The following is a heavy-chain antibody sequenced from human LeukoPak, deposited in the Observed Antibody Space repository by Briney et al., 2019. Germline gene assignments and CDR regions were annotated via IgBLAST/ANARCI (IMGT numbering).Heavy chain of an antibody. CDR1: GLTFTAHY. Sequence: PGGSQSLSCPASGLTFTAHYMSWIRQAPGKGLEWVSYSSSGSTYTNDADAVEGRFTITRDNAKNSLYLQMNSLRAEDAAVYYCARDRPDRGSHGGDYWGQGTLVTVSS. CDR3: ARDRPDRGSHGGDY. V-gene: IGHV3-11*05. D-gene: IGHD3-16*01. J-gene: IGHJ4*02. CDR2: SSSGSTYT.